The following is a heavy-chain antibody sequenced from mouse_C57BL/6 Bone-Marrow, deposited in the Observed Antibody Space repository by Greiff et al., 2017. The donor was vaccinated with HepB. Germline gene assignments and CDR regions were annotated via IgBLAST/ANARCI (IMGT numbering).Heavy chain of an antibody. D-gene: IGHD2-5*01. CDR1: GYSITSGYY. J-gene: IGHJ2*01. CDR2: ISYDGSN. Sequence: DVQLVESGPGLVKPSQSLSLTCSVTGYSITSGYYWNWIRQFPGNKLEWMGYISYDGSNNYNPSLKNRISITRDTSKNQFFLKLNSVTTEDTATYYCARGYSNYYFDYWGQGTTLTVSS. CDR3: ARGYSNYYFDY. V-gene: IGHV3-6*01.